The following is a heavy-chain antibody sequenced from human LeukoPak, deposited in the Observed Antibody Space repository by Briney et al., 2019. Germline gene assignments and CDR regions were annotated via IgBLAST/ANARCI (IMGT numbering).Heavy chain of an antibody. CDR2: INGIDGST. Sequence: GGSLRLSCVASGFTFSSYAISWVRQAPGKGLEWVSAINGIDGSTYYSDSVKGRFTISRDNAKNSLYLQMNRLRAEDTAVYYCARAKFSAYTGNPGARKSSYDMDVWGKGTTVTVSS. CDR3: ARAKFSAYTGNPGARKSSYDMDV. V-gene: IGHV3-23*01. J-gene: IGHJ6*03. CDR1: GFTFSSYA. D-gene: IGHD1-26*01.